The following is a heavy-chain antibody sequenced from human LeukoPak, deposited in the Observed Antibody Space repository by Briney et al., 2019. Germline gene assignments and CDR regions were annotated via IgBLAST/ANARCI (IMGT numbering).Heavy chain of an antibody. V-gene: IGHV3-21*01. J-gene: IGHJ4*02. CDR2: ISSSSSYI. Sequence: GGSLRLSCAASGFTFSSYSMNWVRQAPGKGLEWVSSISSSSSYIYYADSVKGRFTFSRDNAKNSLYLQMNSLRAEDTAVYYCASNLGFGELSPDYWGQGTLVTVSS. CDR3: ASNLGFGELSPDY. CDR1: GFTFSSYS. D-gene: IGHD3-10*01.